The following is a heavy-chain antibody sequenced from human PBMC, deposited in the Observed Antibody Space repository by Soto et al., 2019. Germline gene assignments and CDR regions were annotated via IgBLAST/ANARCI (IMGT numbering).Heavy chain of an antibody. Sequence: QVQLQESGPGLVKPSQTLSLTCTVSGGSISSGGYYWIWVRQHPGKGLEWIGYIYYSGSTYYNPSLKSRVTISVDTSKNQFSLKLSSVTAADTAVYYCARGINSYGFSNYFDYWGQGTLVTVSS. CDR1: GGSISSGGYY. CDR2: IYYSGST. D-gene: IGHD5-18*01. J-gene: IGHJ4*02. CDR3: ARGINSYGFSNYFDY. V-gene: IGHV4-31*03.